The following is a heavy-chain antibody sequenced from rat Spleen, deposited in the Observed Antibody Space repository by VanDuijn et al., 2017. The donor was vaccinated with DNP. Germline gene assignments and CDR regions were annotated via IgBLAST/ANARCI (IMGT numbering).Heavy chain of an antibody. J-gene: IGHJ4*01. Sequence: QVQLKESGPGLVQPSQTLSLTCTVAGFSLTSYNVHWVRQPPGKGLEWIAAISAFGTTYYNSAFKSRLTISRDTSKSQVFLKMNSLQTEDTAVYFCTRGGYPGDAMDAWGQGTSVTVSS. V-gene: IGHV2-6*01. CDR3: TRGGYPGDAMDA. CDR2: ISAFGTT. D-gene: IGHD1-4*01. CDR1: GFSLTSYN.